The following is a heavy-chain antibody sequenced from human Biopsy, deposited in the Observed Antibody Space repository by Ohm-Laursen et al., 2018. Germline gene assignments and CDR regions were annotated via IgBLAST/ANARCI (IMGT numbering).Heavy chain of an antibody. CDR1: GFSISSGHY. D-gene: IGHD3-3*01. CDR2: IYYGGTT. Sequence: GTLSLTCAVFGFSISSGHYWIWIRQPPGKGLEWIASIYYGGTTHYNASLQGRVTISVDQPKNQFSLSLSSVTAADTAVYYCARRTLFTHYFDFWGPGTLVTVSS. CDR3: ARRTLFTHYFDF. V-gene: IGHV4-38-2*01. J-gene: IGHJ4*02.